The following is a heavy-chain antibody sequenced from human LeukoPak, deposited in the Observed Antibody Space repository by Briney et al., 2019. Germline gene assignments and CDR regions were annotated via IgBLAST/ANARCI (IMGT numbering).Heavy chain of an antibody. Sequence: TGGSLRLSCAASGFTFSDYYMGWIRQAPGKGLEWLSYISSSGSYTNYADSVKGRFTISRDNAKNSLYLQINSLRVEDTAVYYCARDRPSGWLQWDYWGQGTLVTVSS. CDR3: ARDRPSGWLQWDY. D-gene: IGHD5-24*01. J-gene: IGHJ4*02. V-gene: IGHV3-11*05. CDR2: ISSSGSYT. CDR1: GFTFSDYY.